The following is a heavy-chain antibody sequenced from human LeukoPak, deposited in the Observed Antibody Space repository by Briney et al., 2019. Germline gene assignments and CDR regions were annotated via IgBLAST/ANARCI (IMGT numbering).Heavy chain of an antibody. D-gene: IGHD6-13*01. CDR2: IWYDGSNK. CDR1: GLTFSTYG. Sequence: PGGSLRLSCAAAGLTFSTYGMHWGRQAPGKGLEWVAVIWYDGSNKYYADSVKGRFTISRDNSKNTLYLQMNSLRAEDTAVYYCARFAGYSSSWPLDYWGQGTLVTVSS. CDR3: ARFAGYSSSWPLDY. J-gene: IGHJ4*02. V-gene: IGHV3-33*01.